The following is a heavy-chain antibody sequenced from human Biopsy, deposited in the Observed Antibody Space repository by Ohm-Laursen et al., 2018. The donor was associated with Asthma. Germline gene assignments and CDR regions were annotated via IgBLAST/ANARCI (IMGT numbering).Heavy chain of an antibody. CDR3: ARTFHFWSPYHAEHYQL. CDR1: GFTVSDYH. CDR2: IGSRITDAI. Sequence: SLRLSCAASGFTVSDYHMSWIRQTPGRGLEWISYIGSRITDAIYYADSVKGRFTISRDNAKNSLYLQMNSLRAEDTAVYYCARTFHFWSPYHAEHYQLWGQGTLVTVPS. D-gene: IGHD3-3*02. J-gene: IGHJ1*01. V-gene: IGHV3-11*04.